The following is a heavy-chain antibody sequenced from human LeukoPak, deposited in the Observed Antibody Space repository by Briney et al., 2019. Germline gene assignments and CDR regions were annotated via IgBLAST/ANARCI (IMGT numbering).Heavy chain of an antibody. V-gene: IGHV3-21*01. J-gene: IGHJ6*02. CDR2: ISSSSSYI. CDR3: ARDSGLSSWYTYYYYGMDV. CDR1: GFTFSSYA. D-gene: IGHD6-13*01. Sequence: SGGSLRLSCAASGFTFSSYAMSWVRQAPGKGLEWVSSISSSSSYIYYADSVKGRFTISRDNAKNSLYLQMNSLRAEDTAVYYCARDSGLSSWYTYYYYGMDVWGQGTTVTVSS.